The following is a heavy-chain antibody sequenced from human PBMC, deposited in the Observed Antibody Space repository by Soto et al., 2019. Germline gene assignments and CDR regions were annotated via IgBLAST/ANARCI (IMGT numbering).Heavy chain of an antibody. Sequence: SETLSLTCTVSGASISVYSWSWIRQPPGKGLEWIGYIYYSGSTNYNPSLKSRVAISVDTSKNQFSLKLSSVTAADTAVYYCARDQTYTSSSKYGMDAWGQGTTVTVSS. J-gene: IGHJ6*02. CDR3: ARDQTYTSSSKYGMDA. CDR1: GASISVYS. D-gene: IGHD6-13*01. CDR2: IYYSGST. V-gene: IGHV4-59*01.